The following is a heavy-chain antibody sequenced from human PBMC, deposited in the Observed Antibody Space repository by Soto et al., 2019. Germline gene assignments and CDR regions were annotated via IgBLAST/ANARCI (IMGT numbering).Heavy chain of an antibody. CDR1: GFTFSSYG. V-gene: IGHV3-33*01. D-gene: IGHD3-16*01. CDR3: ARGGGVYYYYGMDV. Sequence: ESGGGVVQPGRSLRLSCAASGFTFSSYGMHWVRQAPGKGLEWVAVIWYDGSNKYYADSVKGRFTISRDNSKNTLYLQMNSLRAEDTAVYYCARGGGVYYYYGMDVWGQGTTVTVSS. CDR2: IWYDGSNK. J-gene: IGHJ6*02.